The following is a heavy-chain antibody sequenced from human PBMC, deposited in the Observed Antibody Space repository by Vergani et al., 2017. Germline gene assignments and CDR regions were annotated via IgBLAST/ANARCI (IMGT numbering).Heavy chain of an antibody. CDR1: GFSLSTSGVS. CDR3: AHGGLGIAARHFDH. D-gene: IGHD6-6*01. J-gene: IGHJ4*02. Sequence: QITLKESGPTLVKPTQTLTLTCTFSGFSLSTSGVSVGWIRQPPGKALEWLALIYWDDNKRYSPSLKSRLTLTKDTSKNQVVLTMTNMDPVDTATYYCAHGGLGIAARHFDHWGQGTLVTVSS. CDR2: IYWDDNK. V-gene: IGHV2-5*02.